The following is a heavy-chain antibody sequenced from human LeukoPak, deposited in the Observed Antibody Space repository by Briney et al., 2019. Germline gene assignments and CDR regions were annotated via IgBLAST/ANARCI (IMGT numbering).Heavy chain of an antibody. V-gene: IGHV3-7*01. D-gene: IGHD4-17*01. CDR1: EFTFSSYW. CDR3: ARLGARQMLEY. Sequence: GGSLRLSCAASEFTFSSYWMSWVRQAPGKGLEWVANIKQDGGQIYYLESVKGRFTVSRDNAKNSLYLQMNSLRAEDTAVYYCARLGARQMLEYWGQGILVTVSS. J-gene: IGHJ4*02. CDR2: IKQDGGQI.